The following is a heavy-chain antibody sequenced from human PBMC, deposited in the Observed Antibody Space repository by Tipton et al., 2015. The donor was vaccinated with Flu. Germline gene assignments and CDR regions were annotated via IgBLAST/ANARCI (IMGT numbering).Heavy chain of an antibody. CDR1: GFTFSSYA. D-gene: IGHD3-9*01. J-gene: IGHJ4*02. CDR2: ISGSGGST. CDR3: AKDYDILTGPNRD. Sequence: SLRLSCAASGFTFSSYAMSWVRQAPGKGLEWVSAISGSGGSTYYADSVKGRFTISRDNSKNTLYLQMNSLRAEDTAVYYCAKDYDILTGPNRDWGQGTLVTVSS. V-gene: IGHV3-23*01.